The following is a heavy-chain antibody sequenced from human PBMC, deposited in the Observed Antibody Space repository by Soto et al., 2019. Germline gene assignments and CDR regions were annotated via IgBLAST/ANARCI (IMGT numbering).Heavy chain of an antibody. Sequence: HPGGSLRLSCAASGFTFSSYGMHWVRQAPGKGLEWVAVIWYDGSNKYYADSVKGRFTISRDNSKNTLYLQMNSLRAEDTAVYYCARAGHGYSYGPTYYYYYYGMDVWGQGTTVTVSS. J-gene: IGHJ6*02. D-gene: IGHD5-18*01. CDR2: IWYDGSNK. CDR3: ARAGHGYSYGPTYYYYYYGMDV. CDR1: GFTFSSYG. V-gene: IGHV3-33*01.